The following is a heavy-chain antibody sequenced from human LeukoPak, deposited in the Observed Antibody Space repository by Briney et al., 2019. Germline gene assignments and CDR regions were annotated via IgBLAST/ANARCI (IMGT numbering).Heavy chain of an antibody. J-gene: IGHJ4*02. CDR1: GFTFSSYA. D-gene: IGHD3-22*01. V-gene: IGHV3-23*01. CDR2: ISGSGGST. CDR3: ASTLEWGYYDSSGYYY. Sequence: PGGSLRHSCAASGFTFSSYAMSWVRQAPGKGLEWVSAISGSGGSTYYADSVKGRFTISRDNSKNTLYLQMNSLRAEDTAVYYCASTLEWGYYDSSGYYYWGQGTLVTVSS.